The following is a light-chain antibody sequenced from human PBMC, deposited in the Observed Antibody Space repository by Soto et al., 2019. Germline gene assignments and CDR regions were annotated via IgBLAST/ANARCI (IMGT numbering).Light chain of an antibody. J-gene: IGLJ1*01. V-gene: IGLV1-40*01. Sequence: QSVLTQPPSVSGAPGQRVTISCTGSSSNIRAVYDVYWYQQFPGTAPKLLIYGNSNRPLVVPYRFSGSKSGTSASLAITGLQAEDEADYYCQSYDSSLSALYVFGTGTKVTVL. CDR3: QSYDSSLSALYV. CDR2: GNS. CDR1: SSNIRAVYD.